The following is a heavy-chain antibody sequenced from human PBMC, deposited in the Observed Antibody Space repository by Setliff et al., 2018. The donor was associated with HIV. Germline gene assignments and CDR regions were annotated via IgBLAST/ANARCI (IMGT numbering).Heavy chain of an antibody. D-gene: IGHD3-10*01. CDR1: GGSFSGYY. CDR3: ARDLAWPGYFDY. CDR2: INHRGDT. V-gene: IGHV4-34*01. J-gene: IGHJ4*02. Sequence: SETLSLTCAVYGGSFSGYYWTWIRQPPGKGLEWIGDINHRGDTKYNPSLRSRVTISVDKSKNQFSLKLSSVTAADTAVYYCARDLAWPGYFDYWGQGTLVTVSS.